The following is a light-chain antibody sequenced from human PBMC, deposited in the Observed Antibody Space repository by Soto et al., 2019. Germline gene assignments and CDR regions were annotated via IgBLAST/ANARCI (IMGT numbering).Light chain of an antibody. Sequence: QSVLTQPPSVFSAPGQKVTISCSGSSSNIGGNSVSWYQQLTGTAPKLLIYDDNKRPSGIPDRFSGSKSGTSATLGITGFQTGDEADYYCGSWDSSLSAYVFGTGTKV. CDR2: DDN. CDR1: SSNIGGNS. J-gene: IGLJ1*01. V-gene: IGLV1-51*01. CDR3: GSWDSSLSAYV.